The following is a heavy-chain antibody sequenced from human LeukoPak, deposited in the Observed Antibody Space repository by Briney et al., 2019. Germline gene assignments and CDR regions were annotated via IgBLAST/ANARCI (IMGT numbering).Heavy chain of an antibody. CDR1: GFAFSSYP. J-gene: IGHJ6*02. CDR3: ARDQGEDDFHYYNGMDV. Sequence: GGSLRRSCAASGFAFSSYPLHWVRQTPGKGLEWVAIISYDADNKYYTDSVRGRFTISRDNSKNTLYLQMDSLTSEDTAVYYCARDQGEDDFHYYNGMDVWGQGTTVIVSS. CDR2: ISYDADNK. V-gene: IGHV3-30*04. D-gene: IGHD1-1*01.